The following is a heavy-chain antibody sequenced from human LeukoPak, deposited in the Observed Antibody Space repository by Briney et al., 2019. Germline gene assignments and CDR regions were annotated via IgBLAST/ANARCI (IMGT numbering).Heavy chain of an antibody. J-gene: IGHJ4*02. CDR1: GGSISSYY. CDR3: ARATQGVESAALDS. D-gene: IGHD2-8*01. CDR2: IYYSGST. Sequence: PSETLSLTCTVSGGSISSYYWSWIRQPPGKGLEWIGYIYYSGSTNYNPSLKSRVTISVDTSKNQFSLSLSSVTAADTAMYYCARATQGVESAALDSWGQGTLVTVSS. V-gene: IGHV4-59*01.